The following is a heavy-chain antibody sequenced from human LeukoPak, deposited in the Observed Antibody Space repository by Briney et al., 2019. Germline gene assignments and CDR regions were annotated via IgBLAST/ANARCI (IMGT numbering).Heavy chain of an antibody. CDR1: GGTFSSYA. J-gene: IGHJ4*02. CDR3: ARDLETGDPGGFFY. D-gene: IGHD7-27*01. CDR2: IIPILGIA. V-gene: IGHV1-69*04. Sequence: SVKVSCKASGGTFSSYAISWVRQAPGQGLEWMGRIIPILGIANYAQKFQGRVTITADKSTSTAYMELSSLRSEDTAVYYCARDLETGDPGGFFYWGQGTLVTVS.